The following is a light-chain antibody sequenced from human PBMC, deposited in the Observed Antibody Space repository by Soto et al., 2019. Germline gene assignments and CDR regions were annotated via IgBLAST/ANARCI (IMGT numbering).Light chain of an antibody. CDR2: GVS. V-gene: IGKV3-15*01. CDR3: EQDNHWPPYT. Sequence: IVLTQSPATLSVSPGARATLSCRASQSVNSNLAWYLKKPGQGPRLLIYGVSTRATGSPVRFSGSVSGTESTLTISTLQSEDCEDAYGEQDNHWPPYTFGHETKLEIK. CDR1: QSVNSN. J-gene: IGKJ2*01.